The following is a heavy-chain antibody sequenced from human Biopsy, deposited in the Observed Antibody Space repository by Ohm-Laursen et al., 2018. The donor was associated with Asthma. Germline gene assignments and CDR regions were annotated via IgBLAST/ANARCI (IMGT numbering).Heavy chain of an antibody. J-gene: IGHJ3*02. V-gene: IGHV3-30*18. CDR3: AKERYYDFWSGYPI. D-gene: IGHD3-3*01. Sequence: SLRLSCSAPGFAVGRDHMFWVRQAPGKGLEWVAVMSFDGRQTYYADSVKGRFTISRDNSKNTLYLQMNSLRAEDTAVYYCAKERYYDFWSGYPIWGQGTMVTVSS. CDR2: MSFDGRQT. CDR1: GFAVGRDH.